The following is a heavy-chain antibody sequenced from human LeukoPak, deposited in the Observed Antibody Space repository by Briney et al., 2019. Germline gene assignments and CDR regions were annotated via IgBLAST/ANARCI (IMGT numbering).Heavy chain of an antibody. CDR2: IIPIPGMA. V-gene: IGHV1-69*04. D-gene: IGHD3-10*01. CDR1: GGTFSFYA. J-gene: IGHJ4*02. Sequence: SVKVSCKASGGTFSFYAINWVRQAPGQGLEWMGRIIPIPGMANYAQKFQGRVTITADSSTSTAYMEVSSLRSEDTAVYYCARVVVVARGLMAYFDYWGQGTLVTVSS. CDR3: ARVVVVARGLMAYFDY.